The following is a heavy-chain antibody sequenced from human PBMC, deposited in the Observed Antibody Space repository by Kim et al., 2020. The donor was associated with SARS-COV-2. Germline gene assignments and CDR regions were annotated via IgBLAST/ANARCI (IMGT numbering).Heavy chain of an antibody. V-gene: IGHV3-74*01. CDR1: GFTFSSYW. CDR3: ATRIRTSFDS. D-gene: IGHD1-20*01. CDR2: INNDGSTT. Sequence: GGSLRLSCAASGFTFSSYWMHWVRQAPGKGLVWVSHINNDGSTTTYADSVKGRFTISRDNAKNTLYLQMNSLRAEDTAEYYCATRIRTSFDSWGQRTLVTVSS. J-gene: IGHJ4*02.